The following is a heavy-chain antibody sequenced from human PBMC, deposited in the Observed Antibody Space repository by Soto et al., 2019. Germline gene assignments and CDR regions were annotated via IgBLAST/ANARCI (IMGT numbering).Heavy chain of an antibody. CDR1: GFMFDSYG. J-gene: IGHJ6*02. V-gene: IGHV3-30*18. Sequence: PGGSLRLSCAASGFMFDSYGMNWVRQAPGKGLEWVATISYDGRRKYYADSVKGRFSISRDNPKNTLYLQMNSLGAEDTAVYYCAKDIGGSSWYENYYYGMDVWGQGTTVTVSS. D-gene: IGHD6-13*01. CDR2: ISYDGRRK. CDR3: AKDIGGSSWYENYYYGMDV.